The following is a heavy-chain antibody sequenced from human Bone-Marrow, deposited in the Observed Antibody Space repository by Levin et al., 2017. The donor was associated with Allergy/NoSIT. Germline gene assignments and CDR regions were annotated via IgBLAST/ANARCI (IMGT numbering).Heavy chain of an antibody. Sequence: GESLKISCAASGITFSSYAMSWVRQAPGKGLEWVSAISGSGGSTYYADSVKGRFTISRDNSKNTLYLQMNSLRAEDTAVYYCAKGVLGYCSSTSCYASDYWGQGTLVTVSS. CDR1: GITFSSYA. CDR3: AKGVLGYCSSTSCYASDY. J-gene: IGHJ4*02. D-gene: IGHD2-2*01. CDR2: ISGSGGST. V-gene: IGHV3-23*01.